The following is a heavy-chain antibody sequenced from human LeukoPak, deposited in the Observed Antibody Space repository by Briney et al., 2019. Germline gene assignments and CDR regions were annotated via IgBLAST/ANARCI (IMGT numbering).Heavy chain of an antibody. J-gene: IGHJ4*02. CDR1: GGSISSSSYY. D-gene: IGHD5-12*01. CDR3: ARHLSGYDTLGY. CDR2: IYYSGST. Sequence: SETLSLTCTVSGGSISSSSYYWGWIRQPPGKGLEWIGSIYYSGSTYYNPSLKSRVTISVDTSKNQFSLKLSSVTAADTAAYYCARHLSGYDTLGYWGQGTLVTVSS. V-gene: IGHV4-39*01.